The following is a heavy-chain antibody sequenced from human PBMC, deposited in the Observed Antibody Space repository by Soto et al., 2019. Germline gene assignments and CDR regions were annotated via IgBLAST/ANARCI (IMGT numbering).Heavy chain of an antibody. J-gene: IGHJ6*02. D-gene: IGHD3-10*01. Sequence: EVQLVESGGGLVQPGGSLRLSCAASGFTFNSHEMNWVRQAPGKGLEWVSYVSTNASTIYYADSVKGRFTISRDNAKNSLYLQMNSLRDGDTAVYYCARDAGTVVRGLYGMDVWCQGTTVTVSS. V-gene: IGHV3-48*03. CDR3: ARDAGTVVRGLYGMDV. CDR1: GFTFNSHE. CDR2: VSTNASTI.